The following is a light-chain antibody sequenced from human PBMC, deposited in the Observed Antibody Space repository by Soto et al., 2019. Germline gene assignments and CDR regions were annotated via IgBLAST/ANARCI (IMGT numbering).Light chain of an antibody. CDR2: GVK. J-gene: IGLJ1*01. CDR3: SSYTTSYFYV. CDR1: GRDIGAYDY. V-gene: IGLV2-14*01. Sequence: QSALAQPASVSGSPGQSITISCTGSGRDIGAYDYVSWYQQHPGKAPKLLIYGVKNRPSGVSYRFSASKSAFTASLTISGLQAEDAAHYYCSSYTTSYFYVFGPGTKVTV.